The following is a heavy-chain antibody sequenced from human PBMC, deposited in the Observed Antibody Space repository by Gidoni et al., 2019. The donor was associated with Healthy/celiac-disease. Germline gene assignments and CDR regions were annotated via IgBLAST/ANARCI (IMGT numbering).Heavy chain of an antibody. CDR2: IYYSGST. V-gene: IGHV4-39*01. CDR3: ARLAWASGGWFDP. J-gene: IGHJ5*02. D-gene: IGHD3-16*01. Sequence: QLQLQESGPGLVKPSETLSLTCTVSGGSISSSSYYWGWIRQPPGKGLEWIGSIYYSGSTYYNPSLKSRVTISVDTSKNQFSLKLSSVTAADTAVYYCARLAWASGGWFDPWGQGTLVTVSS. CDR1: GGSISSSSYY.